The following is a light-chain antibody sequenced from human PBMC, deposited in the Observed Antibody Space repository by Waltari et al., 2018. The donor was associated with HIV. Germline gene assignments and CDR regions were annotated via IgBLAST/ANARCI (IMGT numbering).Light chain of an antibody. V-gene: IGKV3-20*01. CDR2: GAS. CDR3: QHYGTFT. Sequence: QSPGTLSLFAGERATLSCRASQSVNSRYLAWYQQKPGQAPRLVIDGASSRATGIPDRFSGSGSGTDFTLTISRLEPEDFAVYYCQHYGTFTFGGGTKVEIK. CDR1: QSVNSRY. J-gene: IGKJ4*01.